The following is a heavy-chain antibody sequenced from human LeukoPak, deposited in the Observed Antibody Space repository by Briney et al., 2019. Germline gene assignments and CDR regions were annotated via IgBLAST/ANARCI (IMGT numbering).Heavy chain of an antibody. V-gene: IGHV1-2*02. D-gene: IGHD6-13*01. Sequence: ASVKVSCKASGYTFTGYYMHWVRQAPGQGLEWMGWINPNSGGTNYAQKFQGRVTMTRDTSISTAYMELSRLRSEDTAVYYCARNGDSSSWFGAFDIWGQGTMVTVSS. CDR2: INPNSGGT. CDR3: ARNGDSSSWFGAFDI. CDR1: GYTFTGYY. J-gene: IGHJ3*02.